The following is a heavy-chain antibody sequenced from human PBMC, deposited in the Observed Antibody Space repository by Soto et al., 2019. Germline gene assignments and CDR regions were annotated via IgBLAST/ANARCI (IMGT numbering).Heavy chain of an antibody. J-gene: IGHJ4*02. D-gene: IGHD1-1*01. CDR3: ARDPGTGAALRAYHFDY. CDR1: GLTVSSSY. V-gene: IGHV3-66*01. CDR2: IYSAGST. Sequence: GGSLRLSCAASGLTVSSSYMSWVRQAPGKGLQWVSVIYSAGSTYYANSVKGRVTITRDTSANTAYMELSSLRSEDTSVYYCARDPGTGAALRAYHFDYWGQGTLVTVSS.